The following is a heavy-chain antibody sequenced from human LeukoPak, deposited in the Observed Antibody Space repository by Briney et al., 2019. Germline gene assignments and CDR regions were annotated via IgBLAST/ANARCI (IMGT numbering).Heavy chain of an antibody. V-gene: IGHV3-48*01. CDR2: ITGSTSII. J-gene: IGHJ4*02. CDR3: ARDGDYNFWIGNYDY. CDR1: GFTFSRYT. D-gene: IGHD3-3*01. Sequence: GGSLRLSCAASGFTFSRYTMNWIRQAPGKGLEWVTNITGSTSIIYYAGSVKGRFTISRDNAKNSLFLQMNSLRAEDTAVYYCARDGDYNFWIGNYDYWGQGALVTVSS.